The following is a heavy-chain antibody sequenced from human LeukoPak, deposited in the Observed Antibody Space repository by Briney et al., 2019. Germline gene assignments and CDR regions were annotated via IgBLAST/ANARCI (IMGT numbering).Heavy chain of an antibody. CDR1: GGSFSGYY. Sequence: PSETLSLTCAVYGGSFSGYYWSWIRQPPGKGLEWIGEINHSGSTNYNPSLKSRVTISVDTSKNQFSLKLSSVTAADTAVYYCARTLDGAATGGWGQGSLVTVSS. CDR3: ARTLDGAATGG. CDR2: INHSGST. D-gene: IGHD1-26*01. V-gene: IGHV4-34*01. J-gene: IGHJ4*02.